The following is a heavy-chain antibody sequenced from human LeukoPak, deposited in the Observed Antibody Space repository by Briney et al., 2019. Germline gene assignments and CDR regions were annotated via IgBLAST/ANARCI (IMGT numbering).Heavy chain of an antibody. D-gene: IGHD3-16*01. CDR1: GGTFSSYA. J-gene: IGHJ3*02. V-gene: IGHV1-18*01. CDR2: ISGYSSNT. CDR3: ARATGTWGHDGFDI. Sequence: ASVKVSCKASGGTFSSYAISWVRQAPGQGLEWMGWISGYSSNTNYAQRLQGRVTMTTDTSTNTAYMELRSLISDDTAVYYCARATGTWGHDGFDIWGQGTMVTVSS.